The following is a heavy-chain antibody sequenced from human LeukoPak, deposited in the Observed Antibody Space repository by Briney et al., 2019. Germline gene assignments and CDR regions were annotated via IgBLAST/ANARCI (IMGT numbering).Heavy chain of an antibody. CDR1: GFTFDDYA. D-gene: IGHD1-26*01. CDR3: AREDRIVGAPYYYYYMDV. J-gene: IGHJ6*03. V-gene: IGHV3-9*01. CDR2: ISWNSGSI. Sequence: AGGSLRLSCAASGFTFDDYAMHWVRQAPGKGLEWVSGISWNSGSIGYADSVKGRFTISRDNAKNSLYLQMNSLRAEDTAVYYCAREDRIVGAPYYYYYMDVWGKGTTVTISS.